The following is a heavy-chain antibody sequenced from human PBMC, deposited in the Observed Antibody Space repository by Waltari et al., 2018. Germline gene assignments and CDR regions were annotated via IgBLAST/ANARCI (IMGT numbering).Heavy chain of an antibody. V-gene: IGHV4-39*07. Sequence: QLQLQESGPGLVKPSETPSLPCIVSGGSISHLDYSWGWIRQPPGKGLGRSGSIFYMGSTYLTPSLKSRVSMSVYTSTNHFSLKLPSVTAADTAMYFCARGWGTVSASKGTPPNWFDPWGQGTLVTVSS. CDR3: ARGWGTVSASKGTPPNWFDP. CDR1: GGSISHLDYS. CDR2: IFYMGST. J-gene: IGHJ5*02. D-gene: IGHD3-16*01.